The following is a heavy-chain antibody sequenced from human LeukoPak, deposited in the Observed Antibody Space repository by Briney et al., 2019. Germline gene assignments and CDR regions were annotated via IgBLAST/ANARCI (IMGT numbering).Heavy chain of an antibody. J-gene: IGHJ4*02. CDR3: AGEYYYDSSGWY. D-gene: IGHD3-22*01. V-gene: IGHV3-30-3*01. CDR2: ISYDGSNK. Sequence: PGGSLRLSCAASGFTFSSYAMHWVSQAPGKGLEWVAVISYDGSNKYYADSVKGRFTISRDNSKNTLYLQMNSLRAEDTAVYYCAGEYYYDSSGWYWGQGTLVTVSS. CDR1: GFTFSSYA.